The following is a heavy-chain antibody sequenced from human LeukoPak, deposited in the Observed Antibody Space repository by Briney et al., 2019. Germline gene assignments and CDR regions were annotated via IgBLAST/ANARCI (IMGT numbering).Heavy chain of an antibody. J-gene: IGHJ4*02. D-gene: IGHD3-9*01. CDR2: ISSSGSTI. V-gene: IGHV3-48*03. CDR1: GFTFSSYE. CDR3: ARGYYDILTGYFDY. Sequence: GGSLRLSCAASGFTFSSYEMNWVRQAPGKGLEWVSYISSSGSTIYYADSVKGRFTISRDNAKNSLYLQMNSLRAEDTAVYYCARGYYDILTGYFDYWGQGILVTVSS.